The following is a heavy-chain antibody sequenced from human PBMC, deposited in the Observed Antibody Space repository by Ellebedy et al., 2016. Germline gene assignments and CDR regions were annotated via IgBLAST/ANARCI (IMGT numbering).Heavy chain of an antibody. V-gene: IGHV1-46*04. CDR2: INPSGGST. CDR1: GYTFTSYY. Sequence: ASVKVSCKASGYTFTSYYMHWVRQAPGQGLEWMGIINPSGGSTSYAQKLQGRVTMTRDTSTSTVYMELSSLRSEDTAVYYCAVAAAGTPALYYYGMDVWGQGTTVTVSS. J-gene: IGHJ6*02. CDR3: AVAAAGTPALYYYGMDV. D-gene: IGHD6-13*01.